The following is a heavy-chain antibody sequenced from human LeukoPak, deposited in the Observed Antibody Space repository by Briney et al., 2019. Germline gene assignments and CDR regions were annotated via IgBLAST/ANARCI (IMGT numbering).Heavy chain of an antibody. V-gene: IGHV1-69*01. CDR3: AREVGTAMALPNWPYFDY. D-gene: IGHD5-18*01. CDR2: IIPMFGTA. Sequence: SVKVSCKASGGTFTNYAISWVRQAPGQGLKWMGGIIPMFGTANYAQKFQGRVTITADESTNTAYMELSSLRSEDTAVYYCAREVGTAMALPNWPYFDYWGQGTLVTVSS. CDR1: GGTFTNYA. J-gene: IGHJ4*02.